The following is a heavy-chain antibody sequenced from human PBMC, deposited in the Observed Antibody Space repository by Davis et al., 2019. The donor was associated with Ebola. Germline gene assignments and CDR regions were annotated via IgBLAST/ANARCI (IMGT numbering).Heavy chain of an antibody. CDR1: GFSFSGYW. CDR3: AGEVWSSIDY. Sequence: PGGSLRLSCAASGFSFSGYWMHWVRQAPGKGLLWVSRINSNGSSTSYADSVKGRFTISRDNAKNTLYLQMSSLRAEDTAVYYCAGEVWSSIDYWGQGTLVTVSS. J-gene: IGHJ4*02. CDR2: INSNGSST. V-gene: IGHV3-74*01. D-gene: IGHD3-10*01.